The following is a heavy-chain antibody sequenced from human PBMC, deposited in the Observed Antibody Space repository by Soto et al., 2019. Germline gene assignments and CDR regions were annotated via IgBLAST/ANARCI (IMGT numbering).Heavy chain of an antibody. CDR3: VRDILAPGSFLYFDY. Sequence: EVQLVESGGGLVQPGGSLRLSCAASGFSFSSYWMTWVRQAPGEGLEWLANMNQDGPEKYYVDYVKGRFILSRDNAENSLCMEVSNLRADDTAIYSCVRDILAPGSFLYFDYWGQGTLVTVSS. CDR1: GFSFSSYW. V-gene: IGHV3-7*05. CDR2: MNQDGPEK. J-gene: IGHJ4*02. D-gene: IGHD2-2*02.